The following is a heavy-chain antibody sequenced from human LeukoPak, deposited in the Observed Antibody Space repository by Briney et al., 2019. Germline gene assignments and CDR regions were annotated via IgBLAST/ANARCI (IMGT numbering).Heavy chain of an antibody. Sequence: GASVKVSCKASGYTFTTYDINWVRQATGQRLEWMGWMNPNSGNTGYAQKFQGRVTMTRNTSISTAYMELSSLRSEDTAVYYCARGARRYANWFDPWGQGTLVTVSS. D-gene: IGHD1-1*01. CDR1: GYTFTTYD. V-gene: IGHV1-8*01. CDR2: MNPNSGNT. CDR3: ARGARRYANWFDP. J-gene: IGHJ5*02.